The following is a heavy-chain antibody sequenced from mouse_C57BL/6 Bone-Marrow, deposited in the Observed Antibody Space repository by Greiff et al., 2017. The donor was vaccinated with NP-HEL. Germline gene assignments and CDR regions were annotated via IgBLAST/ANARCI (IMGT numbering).Heavy chain of an antibody. CDR3: ARDLLWCFDV. CDR1: GYTFTSYW. Sequence: QVQLQQPGAELVKPGASVKMSCKASGYTFTSYWITWVKQRPGQGLEWIGDIYPGSGSTNYNEKFKGKATLTVDTSSSTAYMQLSSLTSEDSAVYYCARDLLWCFDVWGTGTTVTVSS. CDR2: IYPGSGST. D-gene: IGHD2-1*01. V-gene: IGHV1-55*01. J-gene: IGHJ1*03.